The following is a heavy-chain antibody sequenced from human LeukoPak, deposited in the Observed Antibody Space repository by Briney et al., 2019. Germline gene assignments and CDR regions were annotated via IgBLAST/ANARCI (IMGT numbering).Heavy chain of an antibody. CDR3: ARGNCGGDCYSVYGMDV. D-gene: IGHD2-21*02. Sequence: GGSLRLSCAASGFTFRKYWMAWVRQAPGKGLEWVANIKQDGSEKYYVDSVKGRFTISRDNAKNSLYLQMNSLRAEDTAVYYCARGNCGGDCYSVYGMDVWGQGTTVTVSS. CDR1: GFTFRKYW. V-gene: IGHV3-7*03. J-gene: IGHJ6*02. CDR2: IKQDGSEK.